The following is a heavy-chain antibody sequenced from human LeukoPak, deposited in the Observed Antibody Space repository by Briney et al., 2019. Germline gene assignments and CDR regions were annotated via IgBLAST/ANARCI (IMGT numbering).Heavy chain of an antibody. CDR1: GFTFTTYT. CDR3: ARGAPIRVAVAATFDP. J-gene: IGHJ5*02. CDR2: INAANGNT. Sequence: ASVKVSCRTSGFTFTTYTMHWVRQAPGQRLEWMGWINAANGNTQYSQKFQGRVTITRDTSASTAYMELSSLRSEDTAVYYCARGAPIRVAVAATFDPWGQGTLVTVPS. V-gene: IGHV1-3*01. D-gene: IGHD6-19*01.